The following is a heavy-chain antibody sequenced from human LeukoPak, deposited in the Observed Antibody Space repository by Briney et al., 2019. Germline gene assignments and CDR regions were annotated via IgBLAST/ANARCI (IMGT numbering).Heavy chain of an antibody. V-gene: IGHV4-39*07. CDR2: IYYSGTT. Sequence: PSETLSLTCTVSGGSISSRGYSWGWIRQPPGKGLEWIGSIYYSGTTYYNPSLKSRVTISLDTSKKQFSLKLSSVTAADTAVYYCARDMVRFWSGMGAFDIWGQGTTVTVSS. CDR3: ARDMVRFWSGMGAFDI. D-gene: IGHD3-3*01. J-gene: IGHJ3*02. CDR1: GGSISSRGYS.